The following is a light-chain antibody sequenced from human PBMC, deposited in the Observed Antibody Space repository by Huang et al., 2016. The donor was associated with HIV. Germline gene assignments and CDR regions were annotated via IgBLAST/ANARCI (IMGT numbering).Light chain of an antibody. CDR2: AAS. CDR3: QQTYSTLT. Sequence: DIQMTQSPSSLSASVGDRVTITCRASQSISTYLNWYQHKPGKAPKLLIYAASTLQSGVPSRFSGSGSGTDFTLTISSLQPEDVATYYCQQTYSTLTFGPGTKVDIK. V-gene: IGKV1-39*01. CDR1: QSISTY. J-gene: IGKJ3*01.